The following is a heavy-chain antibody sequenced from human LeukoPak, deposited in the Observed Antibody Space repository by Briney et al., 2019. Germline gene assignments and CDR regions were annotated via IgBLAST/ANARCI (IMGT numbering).Heavy chain of an antibody. CDR3: AREYYYDSSGYPILNPSYWYFDL. D-gene: IGHD3-22*01. V-gene: IGHV4-31*03. CDR1: GGSISSGGYY. Sequence: PSETLSLTCTVSGGSISSGGYYWSWIRQHPGKGLEWIGYIYYSGSTYYNPSLKSRVTISVDTSKNQFSLKLSSVTAADTAVYYCAREYYYDSSGYPILNPSYWYFDLWGRGTLVTVSS. CDR2: IYYSGST. J-gene: IGHJ2*01.